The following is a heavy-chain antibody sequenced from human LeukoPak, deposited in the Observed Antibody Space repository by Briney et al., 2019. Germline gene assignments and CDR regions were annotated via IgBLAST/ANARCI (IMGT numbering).Heavy chain of an antibody. D-gene: IGHD2-21*02. V-gene: IGHV1-8*01. Sequence: ASVKVSCKTSGYTFTNNDIHWVRQAPGQALEWMGWMHPDTGDTGYAQKFQGRVIMTRDTSISTAYMELSSQRPDDTAVYYCARHFGTADNFDYWGQGTLLIVSS. CDR1: GYTFTNND. CDR3: ARHFGTADNFDY. CDR2: MHPDTGDT. J-gene: IGHJ4*02.